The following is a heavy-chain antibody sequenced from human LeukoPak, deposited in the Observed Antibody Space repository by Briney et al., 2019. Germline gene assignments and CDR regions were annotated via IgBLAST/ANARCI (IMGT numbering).Heavy chain of an antibody. CDR1: GFTVSRNY. V-gene: IGHV3-66*02. Sequence: GGSLRLSCAASGFTVSRNYMSWVRQAPGKGLEGVSVIYSGGSTYYADSVKGRFTISRDNSKNTLYLQMNSLRAEDTAVYYCARGARYCSSTSCYSDDAFDIWGQGTMVTVSS. D-gene: IGHD2-2*01. J-gene: IGHJ3*02. CDR3: ARGARYCSSTSCYSDDAFDI. CDR2: IYSGGST.